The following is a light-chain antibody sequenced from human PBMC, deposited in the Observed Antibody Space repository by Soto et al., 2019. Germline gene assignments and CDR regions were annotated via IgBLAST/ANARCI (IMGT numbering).Light chain of an antibody. CDR3: CSYTTSNTRQIV. V-gene: IGLV2-14*01. CDR2: DVS. J-gene: IGLJ1*01. Sequence: QSALTQPASVSGSPGQSITISCTGTSSDVGGSNYGSWYQQHPGKAPKFMIYDVSNRPSGVSNRFSGSKSGNTASLTIAGLQAEDESDYYCCSYTTSNTRQIVFGTGTKVTVL. CDR1: SSDVGGSNY.